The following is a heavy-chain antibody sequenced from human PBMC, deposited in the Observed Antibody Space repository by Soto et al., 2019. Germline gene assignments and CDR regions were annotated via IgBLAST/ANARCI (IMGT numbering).Heavy chain of an antibody. CDR1: GFTFSSYE. Sequence: PGGSLRLSCAASGFTFSSYEMNWVRQAPGKGLEWVSYISSSGSTIYYADSVKGRFTISRDNAKNSLYLQMNSLRAEDTAVYYCARDPSGSVAGFDYWGQGTLVTVSS. D-gene: IGHD6-19*01. V-gene: IGHV3-48*03. CDR2: ISSSGSTI. J-gene: IGHJ4*02. CDR3: ARDPSGSVAGFDY.